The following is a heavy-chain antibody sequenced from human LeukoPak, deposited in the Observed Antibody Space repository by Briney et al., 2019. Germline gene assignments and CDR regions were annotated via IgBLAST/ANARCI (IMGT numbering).Heavy chain of an antibody. CDR2: IKQDGSEK. CDR3: ARTMVRGVIIIAPAYFDY. V-gene: IGHV3-7*05. Sequence: GGSLRLSCAASGFTFSSYWMSWVRQAPGKGLEWVANIKQDGSEKYYVDSVKGRFTVSRDNAKNSLYLQMNSLRAEDTAVYYCARTMVRGVIIIAPAYFDYWGQGTLVTVSS. CDR1: GFTFSSYW. J-gene: IGHJ4*02. D-gene: IGHD3-10*01.